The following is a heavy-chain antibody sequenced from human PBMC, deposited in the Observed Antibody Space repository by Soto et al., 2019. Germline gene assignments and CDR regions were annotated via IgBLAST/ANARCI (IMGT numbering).Heavy chain of an antibody. D-gene: IGHD3-3*01. CDR2: ISAYNGNT. CDR3: ARVNDFWSGSNWFDP. Sequence: GASVKVSCKASGYTFTSYGISWVRQAPGQGLEWMGWISAYNGNTNYAQKLQGRVTMTTDTSTSTAYMELRSLRSDDTAVYYCARVNDFWSGSNWFDPWGQGTLVTVS. J-gene: IGHJ5*02. CDR1: GYTFTSYG. V-gene: IGHV1-18*01.